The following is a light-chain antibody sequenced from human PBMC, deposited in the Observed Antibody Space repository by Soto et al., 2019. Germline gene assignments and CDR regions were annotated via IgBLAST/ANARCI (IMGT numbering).Light chain of an antibody. CDR3: SLYTSENAYG. CDR2: EVS. CDR1: STDFVGYNR. J-gene: IGLJ1*01. V-gene: IGLV2-18*01. Sequence: QSALTQPPSVSGSPGQSVTISCTGTSTDFVGYNRVSWYQQPPGTAPKLMIYEVSKRPSGVPDRFSGSKSGNTASLTISGLQSADEADYYCSLYTSENAYGFGTGTKGTVL.